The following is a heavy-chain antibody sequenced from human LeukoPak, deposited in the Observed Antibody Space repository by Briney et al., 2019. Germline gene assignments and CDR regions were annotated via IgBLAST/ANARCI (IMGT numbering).Heavy chain of an antibody. D-gene: IGHD2-15*01. J-gene: IGHJ4*02. CDR2: FYGGGAT. Sequence: GGSLTLSCTASGFSVTGNYMSWVRQAPGKGLEWVSVFYGGGATYHVDSVKGRFTFSRDSSTNTLYLEMNNLRADDTAVYYCAATSVAYCSGGSCPEEHWGPGTLVTVSS. CDR3: AATSVAYCSGGSCPEEH. V-gene: IGHV3-53*01. CDR1: GFSVTGNY.